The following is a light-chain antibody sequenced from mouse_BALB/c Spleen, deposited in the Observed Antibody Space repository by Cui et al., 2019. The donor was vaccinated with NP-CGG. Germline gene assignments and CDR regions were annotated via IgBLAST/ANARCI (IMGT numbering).Light chain of an antibody. CDR2: GTN. Sequence: QTVVTQEYALTTSPGETVTLTCRSSTGAVTANNFANWVQKKPDHLFTGLIGGTNNRAPGVPARFSGSLIGDKAALTITGAQTEDEAMFFCALWYSNHWVFGGGTKLTVL. J-gene: IGLJ1*01. CDR3: ALWYSNHWV. CDR1: TGAVTANNF. V-gene: IGLV1*01.